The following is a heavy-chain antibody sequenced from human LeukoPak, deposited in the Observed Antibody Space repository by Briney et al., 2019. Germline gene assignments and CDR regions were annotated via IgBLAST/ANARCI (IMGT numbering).Heavy chain of an antibody. J-gene: IGHJ6*03. CDR3: ASMAAPDLNNYYYYYYMDV. D-gene: IGHD6-13*01. V-gene: IGHV4-59*01. Sequence: SETLSLTCTVSGGSISSYYWSWIRQPPGKGLEWIGYIYYSGSTNYNPSLKSRVTISVDTSKNQFSLKLSSVTAADTAVYYCASMAAPDLNNYYYYYYMDVWGKGTTVTVSS. CDR1: GGSISSYY. CDR2: IYYSGST.